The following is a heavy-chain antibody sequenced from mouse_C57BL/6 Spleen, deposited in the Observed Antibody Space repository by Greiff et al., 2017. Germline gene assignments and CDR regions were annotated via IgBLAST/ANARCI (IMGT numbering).Heavy chain of an antibody. Sequence: EVQLQQSGPELVKPGASVKLSCKASGYSFTGYYMHWVKQSHGNILGWIGYIYPYNGVSSYNPKFKGKATLTVDKSSSTAYMQLRSLTSEASAVYDCSRGGNYYCSSPYWYFDVWGKGTTVTVSS. CDR1: GYSFTGYY. J-gene: IGHJ1*03. D-gene: IGHD1-1*01. V-gene: IGHV1-31*01. CDR3: SRGGNYYCSSPYWYFDV. CDR2: IYPYNGVS.